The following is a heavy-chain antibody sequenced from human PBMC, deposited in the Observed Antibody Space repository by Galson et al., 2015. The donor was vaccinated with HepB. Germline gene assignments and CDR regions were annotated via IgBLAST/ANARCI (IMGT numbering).Heavy chain of an antibody. V-gene: IGHV3-48*01. CDR2: ISSSSSTI. J-gene: IGHJ4*02. Sequence: SLRLSCAASGFTFSSYSMNWVRQAPGKGLEWVSYISSSSSTIYYADSVKGRFTISRDNAKNSLYLQMNSLRAEDTAVYYCARGVGYDSSGYHDYWGQGTLVTVSS. D-gene: IGHD3-22*01. CDR1: GFTFSSYS. CDR3: ARGVGYDSSGYHDY.